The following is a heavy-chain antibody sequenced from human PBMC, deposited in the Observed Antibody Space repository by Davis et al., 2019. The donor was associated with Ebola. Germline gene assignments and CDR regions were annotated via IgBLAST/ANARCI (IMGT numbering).Heavy chain of an antibody. J-gene: IGHJ4*02. Sequence: PGGSLRLSCAASGFVFSSYAMTWVRQAPGKGLEWVSVIYSGGSTYYADSVKGRFTISRDNSKNTLYLQMNSLRAEDTAVYYCARASGTGTTSSLFDYWGQGTLVTVSS. V-gene: IGHV3-53*01. CDR3: ARASGTGTTSSLFDY. CDR1: GFVFSSYA. CDR2: IYSGGST. D-gene: IGHD1-1*01.